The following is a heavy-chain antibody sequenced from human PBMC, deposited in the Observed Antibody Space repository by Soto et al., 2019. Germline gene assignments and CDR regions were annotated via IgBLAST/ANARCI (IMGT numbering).Heavy chain of an antibody. J-gene: IGHJ4*02. CDR2: ISRSSSTV. V-gene: IGHV3-48*02. D-gene: IGHD6-19*01. Sequence: EVQLVESGGGLVQPGGSLRLSCAASGFTFSTYNMNWVRQAPGKGLEWVPYISRSSSTVYYADSVKGRFTVSRDNARNSLYLQMNSLRDDDTALYYCARDPSPDSSGWYYFDYWGQGALVTVSS. CDR3: ARDPSPDSSGWYYFDY. CDR1: GFTFSTYN.